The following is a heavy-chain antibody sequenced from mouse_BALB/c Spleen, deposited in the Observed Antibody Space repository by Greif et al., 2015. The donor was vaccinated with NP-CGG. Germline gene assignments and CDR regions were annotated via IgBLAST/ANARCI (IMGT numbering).Heavy chain of an antibody. CDR2: INSNGGST. CDR3: ATGFAY. V-gene: IGHV5-6-3*01. J-gene: IGHJ3*01. CDR1: GFTFSSYG. Sequence: EVKLVESGGGLVQPGGSLKLSCVASGFTFSSYGMSWVRQTPDKRLELVATINSNGGSTYYPDSVKGRFPISRDNAKNTLYLQMSSLKSEDTAMYYCATGFAYWGQGTLVTVSA.